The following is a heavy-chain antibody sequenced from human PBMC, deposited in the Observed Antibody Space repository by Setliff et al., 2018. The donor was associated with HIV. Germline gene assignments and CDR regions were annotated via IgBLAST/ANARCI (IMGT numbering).Heavy chain of an antibody. CDR1: GGSITTSTFY. Sequence: SSETLSLTCTVSGGSITTSTFYWGWIRQPPGKGLEWIGSIYYSGSTYYNPSIKSRRTITQHTSKNRFSLSLSSVTAADTAVYYCARQCWMLTTLYFYSLGPGTLFTVSS. CDR2: IYYSGST. D-gene: IGHD3-16*01. J-gene: IGHJ4*02. CDR3: ARQCWMLTTLYFYS. V-gene: IGHV4-39*01.